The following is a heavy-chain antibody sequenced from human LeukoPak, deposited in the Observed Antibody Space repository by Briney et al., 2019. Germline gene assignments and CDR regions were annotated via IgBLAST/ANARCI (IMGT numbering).Heavy chain of an antibody. CDR1: GFTFSTYA. V-gene: IGHV3-23*01. D-gene: IGHD2-2*01. Sequence: GGSLRLSCAASGFTFSTYAMSWVRQAPGKGLEWVSAIDTSGGHTYYADSVKGRFTISRDNSENTLYLQMSSLRAEDTAVYYCAKESCSSRCNFGPWGQGTLGTVSP. CDR3: AKESCSSRCNFGP. CDR2: IDTSGGHT. J-gene: IGHJ5*02.